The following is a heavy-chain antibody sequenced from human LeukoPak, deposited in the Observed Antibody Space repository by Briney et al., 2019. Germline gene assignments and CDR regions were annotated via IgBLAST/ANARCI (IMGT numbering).Heavy chain of an antibody. V-gene: IGHV4-4*07. D-gene: IGHD2-21*02. Sequence: SETLSLTCTVPGGSISSFYWSWIRQPAGKGLEWIGRIYTSGNTNYNPSLKSRVIMSVDTSKNQFSLKLSSVTAADTAVYYCARVVKHCGGDCPDAFDIWGQGTMVTVSS. CDR3: ARVVKHCGGDCPDAFDI. CDR2: IYTSGNT. CDR1: GGSISSFY. J-gene: IGHJ3*02.